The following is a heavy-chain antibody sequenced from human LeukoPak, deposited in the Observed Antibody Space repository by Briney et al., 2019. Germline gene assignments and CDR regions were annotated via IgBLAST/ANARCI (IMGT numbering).Heavy chain of an antibody. CDR1: GFTFSSYA. Sequence: GRSLRLSCAASGFTFSSYAMHWVRQAPGKGLEWVAVISYDGSNKYYADSVKGRFTISRDNSKNTLYLQMNSLRAEDTAVYCCARDSSGPSYFQHWGQGTLVTVSS. D-gene: IGHD6-19*01. J-gene: IGHJ1*01. CDR2: ISYDGSNK. V-gene: IGHV3-30-3*01. CDR3: ARDSSGPSYFQH.